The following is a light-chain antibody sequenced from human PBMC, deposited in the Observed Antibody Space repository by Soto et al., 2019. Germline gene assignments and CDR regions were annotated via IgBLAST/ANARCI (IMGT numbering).Light chain of an antibody. Sequence: DIQMTQSPSTLSASVGDRVTITCRASQSISSWLAWYQQKPGKAPKLLIYDASSLESGVPSRFSGSGSGTEFTLTISSLQPDDFATYYCQQYNSFPRTFGGGTKVEIK. V-gene: IGKV1-5*01. CDR2: DAS. CDR3: QQYNSFPRT. J-gene: IGKJ4*01. CDR1: QSISSW.